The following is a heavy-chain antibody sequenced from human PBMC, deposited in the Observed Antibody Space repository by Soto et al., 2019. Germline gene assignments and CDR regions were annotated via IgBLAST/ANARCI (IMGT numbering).Heavy chain of an antibody. J-gene: IGHJ6*02. CDR3: ARDDFWGTYGSGVNGMDV. Sequence: PGGSLRLSCAASGFTFSDYYMSWIRQAPGKGLEWVSYISSSSSYTNYADSVKGRFTFSRDNAKNSLYLQMNSLRAEDTAVYYCARDDFWGTYGSGVNGMDVWGQGTTVTVSS. CDR1: GFTFSDYY. CDR2: ISSSSSYT. V-gene: IGHV3-11*05. D-gene: IGHD3-16*02.